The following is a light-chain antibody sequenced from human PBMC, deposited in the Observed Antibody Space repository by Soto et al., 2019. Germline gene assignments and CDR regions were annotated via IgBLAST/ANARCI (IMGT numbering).Light chain of an antibody. J-gene: IGLJ3*02. CDR2: EVT. CDR1: SNDVGIYNY. Sequence: QSALTQPASVSGSPGQSITISCTGTSNDVGIYNYVSWYQQHPGKAPKRMIYEVTNRPSGVSDRFSGSKSDNTASLTISGLQAADEDDYYCSSSTISSTGVFGGGTQLTVL. V-gene: IGLV2-14*01. CDR3: SSSTISSTGV.